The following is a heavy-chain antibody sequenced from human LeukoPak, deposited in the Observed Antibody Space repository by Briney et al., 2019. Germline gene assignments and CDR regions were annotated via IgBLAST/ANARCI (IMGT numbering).Heavy chain of an antibody. V-gene: IGHV4-34*01. CDR1: GGSFSGYY. D-gene: IGHD3-10*01. Sequence: SETLSLTCAVYGGSFSGYYWSWIRQPPGKGLEWIGEISHSGSTNYNPSLKSRVTISVDTSKNQFSLKLSSVTAADTAVYYCARLKAYYYGSGGYFDYWGQGTLVTVSS. CDR3: ARLKAYYYGSGGYFDY. CDR2: ISHSGST. J-gene: IGHJ4*02.